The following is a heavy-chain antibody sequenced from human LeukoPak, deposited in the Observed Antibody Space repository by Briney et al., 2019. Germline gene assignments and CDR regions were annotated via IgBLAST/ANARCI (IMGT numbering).Heavy chain of an antibody. CDR1: GFTFSDYY. J-gene: IGHJ4*02. D-gene: IGHD2-2*01. CDR3: ARCRRYCSSTSCPDY. CDR2: ISSRSGDNI. V-gene: IGHV3-11*04. Sequence: GGSLRLSCAVSGFTFSDYYMSWIRQTPGKGLEWISYISSRSGDNIQYSDYVKGRFTISRDNAKNSLYLQMNSLRAEDTAVYYCARCRRYCSSTSCPDYWGQGTLVTVSS.